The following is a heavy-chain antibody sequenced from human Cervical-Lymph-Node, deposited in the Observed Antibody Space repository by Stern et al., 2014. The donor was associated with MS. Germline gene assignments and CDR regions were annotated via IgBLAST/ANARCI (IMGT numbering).Heavy chain of an antibody. V-gene: IGHV4-30-2*01. J-gene: IGHJ3*01. Sequence: QLQLQGVRLRTGEAFTDPVPHLRCLWWLHQQGGSSWNWIRQPPGKGLEWIGFIYHSGSTYYNPSLKGRVFISVDTSKNQFALTLRSVTAADTAVYYCARGGVIYTQDRNGFDVWGQGTMVTVSS. CDR2: IYHSGST. D-gene: IGHD2-21*01. CDR3: ARGGVIYTQDRNGFDV. CDR1: WLHQQGGSS.